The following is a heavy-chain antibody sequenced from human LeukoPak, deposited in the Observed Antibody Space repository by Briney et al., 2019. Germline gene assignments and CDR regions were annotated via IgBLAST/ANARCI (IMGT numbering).Heavy chain of an antibody. V-gene: IGHV4-59*01. J-gene: IGHJ4*02. CDR1: GGSISSYY. CDR2: IYYSGST. Sequence: SETLSLTCTVSGGSISSYYWSWIRQPPGKGLEWIGYIYYSGSTNYNPSLKSRATISVDTSKNQFSLKLSSVTAADTAVYYCASLAGGDGSNLGAYFDYWGQGTLVTVSS. CDR3: ASLAGGDGSNLGAYFDY. D-gene: IGHD5-24*01.